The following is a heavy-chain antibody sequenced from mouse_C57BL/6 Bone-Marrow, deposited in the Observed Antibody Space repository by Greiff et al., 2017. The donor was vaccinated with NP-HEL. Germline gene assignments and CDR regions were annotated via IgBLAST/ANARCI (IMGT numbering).Heavy chain of an antibody. Sequence: EVKLVESGGGLVQPGGSLSLSCAASGFPFTDYYMSWVRQPPGKALEWLGFIRNKANGYTTEYSASVKGRFTISSDNSQSILYLQMNALRAEDSATYYCARSIYYDYADDPFYAMDYWGQGTSVTVSS. CDR3: ARSIYYDYADDPFYAMDY. CDR1: GFPFTDYY. J-gene: IGHJ4*01. CDR2: IRNKANGYTT. D-gene: IGHD2-4*01. V-gene: IGHV7-3*01.